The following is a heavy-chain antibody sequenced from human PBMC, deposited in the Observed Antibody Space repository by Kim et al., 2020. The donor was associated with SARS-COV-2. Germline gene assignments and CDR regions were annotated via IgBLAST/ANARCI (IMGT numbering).Heavy chain of an antibody. Sequence: YLNTGKSRFTIPRDNAESSLYLQMNSLRAEDTALYYCARGSSAWTFDYWGRGTQVTVSS. V-gene: IGHV3-7*01. D-gene: IGHD6-19*01. J-gene: IGHJ4*02. CDR3: ARGSSAWTFDY.